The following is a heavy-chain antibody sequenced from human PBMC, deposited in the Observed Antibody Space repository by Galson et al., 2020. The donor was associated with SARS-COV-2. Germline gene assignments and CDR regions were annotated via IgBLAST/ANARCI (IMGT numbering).Heavy chain of an antibody. CDR3: AKDKGSTWYYFDY. D-gene: IGHD6-13*01. Sequence: GGSLRLSCAASGFTFDDYAMHWVRQAPGKGLEWVSGISWNSGSVGYADSVKGRFTISRDNAKNSLYLQMNSLRPEDSALYYCAKDKGSTWYYFDYWGQGTLVTVSP. V-gene: IGHV3-9*01. CDR2: ISWNSGSV. CDR1: GFTFDDYA. J-gene: IGHJ4*02.